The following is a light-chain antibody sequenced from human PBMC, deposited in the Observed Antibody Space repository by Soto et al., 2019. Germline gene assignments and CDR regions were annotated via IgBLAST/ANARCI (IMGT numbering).Light chain of an antibody. CDR1: SSNIGSNT. Sequence: QSVLTQPPSASGTPGQRVTISCSGSSSNIGSNTVNWYQQLPGTAPKLLVYSNAHRPSGVPDRFSGSKSGTSASLAISGIQSEDDADYNSAAWDDSLDVYVFGTGTKVTV. CDR3: AAWDDSLDVYV. V-gene: IGLV1-44*01. CDR2: SNA. J-gene: IGLJ1*01.